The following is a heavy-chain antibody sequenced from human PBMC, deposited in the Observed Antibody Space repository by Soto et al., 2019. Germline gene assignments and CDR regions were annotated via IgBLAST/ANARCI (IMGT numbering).Heavy chain of an antibody. V-gene: IGHV3-13*01. CDR2: IGTAGDT. Sequence: GGSLSLSCAASGFTFSSYDMHWVRQATGKGLEWVSAIGTAGDTYYPGSVKGRFTISRENAKNSLYLQMNSLRAGDTAVYYCARGAGDCSGGSCYFQHWGQGTLVTVSS. CDR3: ARGAGDCSGGSCYFQH. J-gene: IGHJ1*01. CDR1: GFTFSSYD. D-gene: IGHD2-15*01.